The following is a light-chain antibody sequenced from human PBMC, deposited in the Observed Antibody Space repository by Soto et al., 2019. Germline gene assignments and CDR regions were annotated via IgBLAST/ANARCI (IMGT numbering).Light chain of an antibody. V-gene: IGKV1-5*03. CDR2: KAS. CDR1: QTISSG. Sequence: FSTTLSESVVHRVTITCRASQTISSGVALYQPKPGKGSKPLIYKASTLKSGVPSRFSGSGSGTEFTLPISSLQPDGFATYFCQHYKSYSEAFGQGTKV. CDR3: QHYKSYSEA. J-gene: IGKJ1*01.